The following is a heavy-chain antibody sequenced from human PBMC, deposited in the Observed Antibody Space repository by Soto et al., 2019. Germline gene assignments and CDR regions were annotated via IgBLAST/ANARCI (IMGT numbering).Heavy chain of an antibody. CDR2: IYSGGST. J-gene: IGHJ4*02. Sequence: EEQLVESGGDLVQPGGSLRLSCAASGFTVSNHYMSWVRQAPGKRLEWVSLIYSGGSTYYADSVKGRFTISRDSSKNTLYLQMNSLRAEDTAMYYCAAYSHKGYWGQGTLVTVSS. CDR1: GFTVSNHY. V-gene: IGHV3-66*01. D-gene: IGHD3-16*01. CDR3: AAYSHKGY.